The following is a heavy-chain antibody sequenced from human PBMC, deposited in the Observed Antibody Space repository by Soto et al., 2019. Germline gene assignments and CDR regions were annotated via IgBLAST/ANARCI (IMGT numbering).Heavy chain of an antibody. CDR1: GGSISSYY. CDR2: IYYSGST. D-gene: IGHD2-21*01. CDR3: ARVKVIDGMDV. J-gene: IGHJ6*02. V-gene: IGHV4-59*01. Sequence: PSETLSLTCTVSGGSISSYYCSWIRQPPGKGLEWIGYIYYSGSTNYNPSLKSRVTVSADTSKNQFSLKLSSVTAADTAAYYCARVKVIDGMDVWGQGTTVTVSS.